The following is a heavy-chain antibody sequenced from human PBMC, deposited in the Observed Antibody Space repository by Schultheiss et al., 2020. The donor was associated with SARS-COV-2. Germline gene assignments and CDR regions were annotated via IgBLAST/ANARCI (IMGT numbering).Heavy chain of an antibody. Sequence: GGSLRLSCAASGFTFSSYGMHWVRQAPGKGLEWVSAISGSGGSTYYADSVKGRFTISRDNSKNTLYLQMNSLRAEDTAVYYCARDGPDYYGSGSYKYYYYYYGMDVWGQGTTVTVSS. CDR1: GFTFSSYG. V-gene: IGHV3-23*01. D-gene: IGHD3-10*01. CDR2: ISGSGGST. J-gene: IGHJ6*02. CDR3: ARDGPDYYGSGSYKYYYYYYGMDV.